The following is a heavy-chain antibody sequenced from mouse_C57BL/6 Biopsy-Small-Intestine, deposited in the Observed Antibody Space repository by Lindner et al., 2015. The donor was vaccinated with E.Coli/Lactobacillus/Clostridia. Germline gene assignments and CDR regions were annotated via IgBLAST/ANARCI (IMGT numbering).Heavy chain of an antibody. CDR2: INPSTDYT. Sequence: VQLQESGAELARPGASVKMSCKASGYTFTDHTMHWIKQRPGQGLEWIGYINPSTDYTKYNQKFNDKATLTADKSSSTAYMQLSSLTSEDSAVYYCARRVYDGYYWYFDVWGTGTTVTVSS. CDR3: ARRVYDGYYWYFDV. V-gene: IGHV1-4*01. D-gene: IGHD2-3*01. J-gene: IGHJ1*03. CDR1: GYTFTDHT.